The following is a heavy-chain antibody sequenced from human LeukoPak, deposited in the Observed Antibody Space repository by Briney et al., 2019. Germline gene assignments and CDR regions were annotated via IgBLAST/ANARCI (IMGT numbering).Heavy chain of an antibody. Sequence: SETLSLTCSVSSGSISNYYWTWIRQPAGGGLEWIGRMHSSGNNNYNASLKSRVTMSLDTSKNQFFLRLNSVTAADTAVYFCAREVASVVTPVSRWLDPWGQGTLVTVSS. V-gene: IGHV4-4*07. CDR1: SGSISNYY. CDR3: AREVASVVTPVSRWLDP. CDR2: MHSSGNN. J-gene: IGHJ5*02. D-gene: IGHD4-23*01.